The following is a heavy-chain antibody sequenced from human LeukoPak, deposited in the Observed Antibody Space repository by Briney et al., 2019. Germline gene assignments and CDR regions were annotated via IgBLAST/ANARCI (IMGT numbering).Heavy chain of an antibody. CDR2: INHSGST. D-gene: IGHD6-13*01. V-gene: IGHV4-34*01. CDR3: ARVSSWYRAADY. CDR1: GGSFSGYY. J-gene: IGHJ4*02. Sequence: SETLSLTCAVYGGSFSGYYWSWIRQPPGKGLEWIGEINHSGSTNYNPSLKSRVTISVDTSKNQFSLKLSSVTAADTAVYYCARVSSWYRAADYWGQETLVTVSS.